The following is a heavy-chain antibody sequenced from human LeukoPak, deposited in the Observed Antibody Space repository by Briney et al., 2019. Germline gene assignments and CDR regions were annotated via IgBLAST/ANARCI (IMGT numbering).Heavy chain of an antibody. Sequence: PGRSLRLSCAASGFTFDDYAMHWVRQAPGKGLEWVSGISWNSGSIGYADSVKGRFTISRDNAKNSLYLQMNSLRAEDTAVYYCAREQSSGWEEGNDHWGQGTLVTVSS. V-gene: IGHV3-9*01. D-gene: IGHD6-19*01. J-gene: IGHJ4*02. CDR3: AREQSSGWEEGNDH. CDR1: GFTFDDYA. CDR2: ISWNSGSI.